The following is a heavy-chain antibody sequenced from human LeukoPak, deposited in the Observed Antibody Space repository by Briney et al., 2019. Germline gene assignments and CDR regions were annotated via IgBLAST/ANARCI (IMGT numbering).Heavy chain of an antibody. D-gene: IGHD1-7*01. J-gene: IGHJ4*02. CDR2: IYYSGST. CDR1: GGSISSSSYY. CDR3: ASLKYNWNYPDY. V-gene: IGHV4-39*07. Sequence: SETLTLTCTVSGGSISSSSYYWGWIRQPPGKGLEWIGSIYYSGSTYYNPSLKSRVTISVDTSKNQFSLKLSSVTAADTAVYYCASLKYNWNYPDYWGQGTLVTVSS.